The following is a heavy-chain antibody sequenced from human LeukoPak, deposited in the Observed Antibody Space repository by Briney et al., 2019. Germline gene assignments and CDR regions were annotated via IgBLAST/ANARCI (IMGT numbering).Heavy chain of an antibody. CDR3: ANDCWPDSYNDLDY. J-gene: IGHJ4*02. D-gene: IGHD3-22*01. CDR2: IVGSNGKT. V-gene: IGHV3-23*01. Sequence: SGGSLRLSCAASGFTFSTYTMHWFRQAPGKGLDWVSGIVGSNGKTYYADSVKGRFIISRDNSKNTLYLQMNSLRAEDTAIYFCANDCWPDSYNDLDYWGQGTQVTVSS. CDR1: GFTFSTYT.